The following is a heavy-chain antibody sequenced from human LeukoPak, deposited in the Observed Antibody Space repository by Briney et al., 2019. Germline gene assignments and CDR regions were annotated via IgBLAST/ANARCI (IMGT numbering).Heavy chain of an antibody. CDR3: AAQYSGYVRFDY. J-gene: IGHJ4*02. D-gene: IGHD5-12*01. CDR1: GGSFSGYY. V-gene: IGHV4-34*01. Sequence: KPSETLSLTCAVYGGSFSGYYWSWIRQPPGKGLEWIGEISHSGSTNYNPSLKSRVTVSVDTSKNQFSLKLSSVTAADTAVYYCAAQYSGYVRFDYWGQGTLVTVSS. CDR2: ISHSGST.